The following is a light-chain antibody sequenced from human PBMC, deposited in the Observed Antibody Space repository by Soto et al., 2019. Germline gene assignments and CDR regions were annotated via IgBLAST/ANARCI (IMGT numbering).Light chain of an antibody. CDR2: AAS. V-gene: IGKV1-17*01. CDR3: LQHNTYPWT. Sequence: IQMTQSPSSLSASVGDRGTITCRASQVITNDLGWYQQKPGKAPRRLIYAASSLQSGVPSRFSGSGSGTEFTLTISSLQPEDFANYYCLQHNTYPWTFGQGTKLDIK. J-gene: IGKJ1*01. CDR1: QVITND.